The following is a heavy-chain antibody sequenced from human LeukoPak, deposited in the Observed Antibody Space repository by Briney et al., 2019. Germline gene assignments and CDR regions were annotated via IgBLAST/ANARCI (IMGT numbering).Heavy chain of an antibody. V-gene: IGHV1-2*02. J-gene: IGHJ6*03. CDR1: GYTFTGYY. Sequence: ASVKVSCKASGYTFTGYYMHWVRQAPGQGLEWMGWINPSSGGTNYAQKFQGRVTMTRDTSISTACMELSRLRSDDTAVYYCARQDYYYYYMDVWGKGTTVTISS. CDR2: INPSSGGT. CDR3: ARQDYYYYYMDV.